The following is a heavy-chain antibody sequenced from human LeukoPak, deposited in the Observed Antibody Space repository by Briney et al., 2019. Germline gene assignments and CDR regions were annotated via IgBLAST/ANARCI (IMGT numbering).Heavy chain of an antibody. CDR2: ISDSGGST. J-gene: IGHJ4*02. D-gene: IGHD3-10*01. Sequence: GGSLRLSCAASGFTFSSYGMSWVRQAPGKGLEWVSAISDSGGSTYYADSVKGRFTISRDNSKNMLYLQMNSLRAEDTALYYCAKDRGPFAVVPEYWGQGTLVTVSS. CDR3: AKDRGPFAVVPEY. CDR1: GFTFSSYG. V-gene: IGHV3-23*01.